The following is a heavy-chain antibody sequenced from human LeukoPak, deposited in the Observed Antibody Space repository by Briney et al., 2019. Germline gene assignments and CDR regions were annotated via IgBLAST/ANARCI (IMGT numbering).Heavy chain of an antibody. J-gene: IGHJ4*02. Sequence: ASVKVSCKASGYTLTAYFTGYYMQWVRQAPGQGLEWMGWINPNSGGTKYAQKFQGRVTMTSDTSIDTAYMELTSLRSDDTAMYYCAREGGAYCLDHWGQGTLVTVSS. CDR2: INPNSGGT. D-gene: IGHD1-26*01. V-gene: IGHV1-2*02. CDR1: GYTLTAYFTGYY. CDR3: AREGGAYCLDH.